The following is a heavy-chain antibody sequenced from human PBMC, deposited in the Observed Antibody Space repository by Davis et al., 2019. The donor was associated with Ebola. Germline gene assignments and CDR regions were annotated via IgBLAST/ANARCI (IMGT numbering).Heavy chain of an antibody. V-gene: IGHV1-3*01. CDR1: GYTFTDFP. D-gene: IGHD1-26*01. Sequence: ASVPVSCKASGYTFTDFPMHWVRQPPGQGLEWMGWISPGNGNTKYSQQFQGRATITTDTSASTAYMDLSSLRSDDTAVYFCARTSIVGPSTTASDIWGQGTMVTVSS. CDR2: ISPGNGNT. J-gene: IGHJ3*02. CDR3: ARTSIVGPSTTASDI.